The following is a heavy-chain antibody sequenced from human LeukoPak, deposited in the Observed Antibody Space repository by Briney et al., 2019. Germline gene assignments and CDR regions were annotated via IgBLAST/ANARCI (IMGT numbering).Heavy chain of an antibody. V-gene: IGHV3-30*18. Sequence: GGSLRLSCAASGFTFSSCGMHWVRQAPGKGLEWVAVISYDGSNKYYADSVKGRFTISRDNSKNTLYLQMNSLRAEDTAVYYCAKFYIAGSGSYSDYWGQGTLVTVSS. J-gene: IGHJ4*02. CDR3: AKFYIAGSGSYSDY. CDR2: ISYDGSNK. D-gene: IGHD3-10*01. CDR1: GFTFSSCG.